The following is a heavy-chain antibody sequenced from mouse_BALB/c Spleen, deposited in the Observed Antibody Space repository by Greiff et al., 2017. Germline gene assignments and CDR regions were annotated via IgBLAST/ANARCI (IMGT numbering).Heavy chain of an antibody. V-gene: IGHV1-20*02. CDR2: INPYNGDT. D-gene: IGHD2-1*01. CDR3: ARDGNYVGYAMDY. CDR1: GYSFTGYF. J-gene: IGHJ4*01. Sequence: VQLKQSGPELVKPGASVKISCKASGYSFTGYFMNWVMQSHGKSLEWIGRINPYNGDTFYNQKFKGKATLTVDKSSSTAHMELRSLASEDSAVYYCARDGNYVGYAMDYWGQGTSVTVSS.